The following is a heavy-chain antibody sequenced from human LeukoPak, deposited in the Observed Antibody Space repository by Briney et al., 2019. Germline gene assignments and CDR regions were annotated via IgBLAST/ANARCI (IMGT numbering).Heavy chain of an antibody. J-gene: IGHJ4*02. Sequence: GGSLRLSCAASGFTFDDYGMSWVRQAPGKGLEWVSGIYWNGGSTGYADSVKGRFTISRDNAKNYLYLQMNSLRAEDTALYYCARSCSSTSCYLDYWGQGTMVTVSS. D-gene: IGHD2-2*01. CDR2: IYWNGGST. CDR3: ARSCSSTSCYLDY. CDR1: GFTFDDYG. V-gene: IGHV3-20*04.